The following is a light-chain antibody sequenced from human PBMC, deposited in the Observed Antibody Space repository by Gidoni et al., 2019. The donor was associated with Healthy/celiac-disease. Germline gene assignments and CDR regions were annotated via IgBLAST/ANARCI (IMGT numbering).Light chain of an antibody. CDR1: QSISSW. J-gene: IGKJ2*01. V-gene: IGKV1-5*03. CDR3: QQYNSYPYT. CDR2: KAS. Sequence: DIQMTQSPSTLSASVGDRVTITCQARQSISSWLACYQQKPGKDPKLLIYKASSLESGVPSRFSGSGSGTEFTLTISSLQPDDFATYYCQQYNSYPYTFGQWTKLEIK.